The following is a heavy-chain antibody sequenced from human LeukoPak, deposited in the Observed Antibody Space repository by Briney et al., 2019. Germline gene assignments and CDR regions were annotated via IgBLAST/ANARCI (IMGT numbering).Heavy chain of an antibody. D-gene: IGHD2-2*01. CDR2: IYPGDSDT. Sequence: PGESLKISCKGSGYSFTSYWIGWVRQVPGKGLEWMGIIYPGDSDTRYSPSFQGQVTISAHKSISTAYLQWSSLKASDTAMYYCARKVVVPAAKAYGAFDIWGQGTMVTVSS. CDR3: ARKVVVPAAKAYGAFDI. V-gene: IGHV5-51*01. CDR1: GYSFTSYW. J-gene: IGHJ3*02.